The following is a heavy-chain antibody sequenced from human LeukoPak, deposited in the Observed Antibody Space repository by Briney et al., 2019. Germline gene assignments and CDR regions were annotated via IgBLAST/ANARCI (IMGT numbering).Heavy chain of an antibody. CDR1: GDSICSKNW. CDR2: IYHGGNT. J-gene: IGHJ4*02. Sequence: PSETLSLTCAVSGDSICSKNWWNWVRQPPGKGLEWIGEIYHGGNTNYNPSLKSRVTISVDKSKNQFSLILSSVTAADTAVYYCARDREYSKSWSFGYWGQGTLVTVSS. D-gene: IGHD6-13*01. V-gene: IGHV4-4*02. CDR3: ARDREYSKSWSFGY.